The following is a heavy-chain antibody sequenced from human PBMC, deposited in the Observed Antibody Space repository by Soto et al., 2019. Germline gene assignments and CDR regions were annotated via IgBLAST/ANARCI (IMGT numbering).Heavy chain of an antibody. CDR1: GFTFSSYW. Sequence: EVQLVESGGGLVQPGGSLRLSCAASGFTFSSYWMSWVRQAPGKGLEWVANIKQDGSEKYYVDSVKGRFTIPRDNAKNSLYLQMNSLRAEDTAVYYCARDAPFGYSYGYRYWGQGTLVTVSS. CDR2: IKQDGSEK. V-gene: IGHV3-7*01. D-gene: IGHD5-18*01. J-gene: IGHJ4*02. CDR3: ARDAPFGYSYGYRY.